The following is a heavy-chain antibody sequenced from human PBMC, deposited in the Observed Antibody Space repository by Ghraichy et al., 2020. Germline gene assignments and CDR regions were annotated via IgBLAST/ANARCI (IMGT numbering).Heavy chain of an antibody. J-gene: IGHJ3*02. CDR1: GFTFSSYA. CDR3: AKDSTWVEITMIVDDGDAFDI. CDR2: ISGSGGST. Sequence: GESLNISCAASGFTFSSYAMSWVRQAPGKGLEWVSAISGSGGSTYYADSVKGRFTISRDNSKNTLYLQMNSLRAEDTAVYYCAKDSTWVEITMIVDDGDAFDIWGQGTMVTVSS. D-gene: IGHD3-22*01. V-gene: IGHV3-23*01.